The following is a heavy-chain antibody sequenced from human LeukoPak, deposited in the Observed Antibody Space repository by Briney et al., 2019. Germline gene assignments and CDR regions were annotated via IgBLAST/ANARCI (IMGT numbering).Heavy chain of an antibody. D-gene: IGHD2-15*01. CDR2: ISSSSSYI. CDR3: ARPWDCSGGSCYSHFDAFDI. CDR1: GCTFSSYS. V-gene: IGHV3-21*01. Sequence: GGSPRLSCAASGCTFSSYSMNWFRQAPRKGLEWVSSISSSSSYIYYADSVKGRFTISRDNAKNSLYLQMNSLRAEDTAVYYCARPWDCSGGSCYSHFDAFDIWGQGTMVTVSS. J-gene: IGHJ3*02.